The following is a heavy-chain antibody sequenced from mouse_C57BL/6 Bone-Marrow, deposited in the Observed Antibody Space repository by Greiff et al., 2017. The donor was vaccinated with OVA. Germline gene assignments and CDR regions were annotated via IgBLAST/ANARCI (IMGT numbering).Heavy chain of an antibody. Sequence: VQLKESGPGLVKPSQSLSLTCSVTGYSITSGYYWNWIRQFPGNKLEWMGYISYDGSNNYNPSLKNRISITRDTSKNQFFLKLKSVTTEDTATYYCARRADGNRWAWFAYWGQGTLVTVSA. CDR2: ISYDGSN. V-gene: IGHV3-6*01. J-gene: IGHJ3*01. CDR3: ARRADGNRWAWFAY. D-gene: IGHD2-1*01. CDR1: GYSITSGYY.